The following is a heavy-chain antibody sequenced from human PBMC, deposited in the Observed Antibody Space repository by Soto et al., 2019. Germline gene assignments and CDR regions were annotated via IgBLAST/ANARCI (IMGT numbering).Heavy chain of an antibody. V-gene: IGHV4-34*01. CDR3: ARTSKPYYYYGMDV. CDR2: INHSGST. J-gene: IGHJ6*02. CDR1: GGSFRGYY. Sequence: AETLSLTCAVYGGSFRGYYWSWIRQPPVKGLEWIGEINHSGSTNYNPSLKSRVTISVDTSKNQFSLKLSSVTAADTAVYYCARTSKPYYYYGMDVWGQGTTVTVSS.